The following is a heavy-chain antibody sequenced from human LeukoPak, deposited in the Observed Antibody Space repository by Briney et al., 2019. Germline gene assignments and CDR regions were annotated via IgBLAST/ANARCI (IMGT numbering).Heavy chain of an antibody. J-gene: IGHJ4*02. Sequence: PGGSLRLSCAASGFTFSSYWMSWVRQAPGKGLEWEANIKQDGSEKYYVDSVKGRFTISRDKAKNSLYLQMNSLRAEDTAVYYCAREGYCSGGSCYFFDCWGQGTLVTVSS. V-gene: IGHV3-7*03. CDR3: AREGYCSGGSCYFFDC. CDR2: IKQDGSEK. D-gene: IGHD2-15*01. CDR1: GFTFSSYW.